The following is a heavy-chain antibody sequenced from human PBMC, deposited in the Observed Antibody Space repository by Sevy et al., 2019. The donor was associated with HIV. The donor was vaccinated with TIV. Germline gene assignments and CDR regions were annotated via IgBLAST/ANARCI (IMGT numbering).Heavy chain of an antibody. CDR2: ISAYNGNT. CDR1: GYTFTSYG. Sequence: ASVKVSCKASGYTFTSYGISWVRQAPGQGLEWMGWISAYNGNTNCAQTLQGRVTMTTDTSTSTAYMELRSLRSDDTAVYYCASHRMYYYDSSGYGAEYFQHWGQGTLVTVSS. D-gene: IGHD3-22*01. V-gene: IGHV1-18*01. CDR3: ASHRMYYYDSSGYGAEYFQH. J-gene: IGHJ1*01.